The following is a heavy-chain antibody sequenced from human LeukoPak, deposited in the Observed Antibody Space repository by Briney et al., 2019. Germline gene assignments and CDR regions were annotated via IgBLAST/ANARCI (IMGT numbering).Heavy chain of an antibody. V-gene: IGHV3-7*03. Sequence: GGSLRLSCTASGFTFSTYWMSWVRQTPGKGLEWVAIIKQDGSEKYYVDSVKGRFTISRDNAKNSLYLQMNSLRAEDTALYYCARGGKDYGDALDYWGQGTLVTVSS. J-gene: IGHJ4*02. CDR2: IKQDGSEK. CDR1: GFTFSTYW. D-gene: IGHD4-17*01. CDR3: ARGGKDYGDALDY.